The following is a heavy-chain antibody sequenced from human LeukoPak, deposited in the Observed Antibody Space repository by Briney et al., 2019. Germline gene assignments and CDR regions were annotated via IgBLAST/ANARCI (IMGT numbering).Heavy chain of an antibody. V-gene: IGHV3-11*06. J-gene: IGHJ5*02. CDR2: ISSSSSYT. CDR3: ARDHYYGSGSQNWFDP. D-gene: IGHD3-10*01. Sequence: GGSLRLSRAASGFTFSDYYMSWIRQAPGKGLEWVSYISSSSSYTNYADSVKGRFTISRDNAKNSLYLQMNSLRAEDTAVYYCARDHYYGSGSQNWFDPWGQGTLVTVSS. CDR1: GFTFSDYY.